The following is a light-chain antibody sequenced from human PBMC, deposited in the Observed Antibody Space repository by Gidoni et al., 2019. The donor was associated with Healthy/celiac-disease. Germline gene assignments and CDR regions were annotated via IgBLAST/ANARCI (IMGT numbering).Light chain of an antibody. Sequence: QSALTQPPSVSGSPGQSVPISCTGTSSDVGSYNRVSWYQQPPGTAPKLMIYEVSNRPSGVPDRFSGSKSGNTASLTISGLQAEDEADYYCSSYTSSSTLYVFGTGTKVTVL. CDR2: EVS. CDR3: SSYTSSSTLYV. CDR1: SSDVGSYNR. V-gene: IGLV2-18*02. J-gene: IGLJ1*01.